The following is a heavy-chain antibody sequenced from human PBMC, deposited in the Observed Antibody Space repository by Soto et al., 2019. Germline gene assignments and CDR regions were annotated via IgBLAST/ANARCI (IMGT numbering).Heavy chain of an antibody. V-gene: IGHV3-30*18. D-gene: IGHD1-26*01. Sequence: QVQLVESGGGVVQPGRSLRLSCAASGFTFSSYGMHWVRQAPGKGLEWVAVISYDGSNKYYADTVKGRFTISRDNSKKALDLKMNSLRAEDTAVYYCAKDRSGSYLGYYEGMDVWGQGTTVTVSS. CDR2: ISYDGSNK. J-gene: IGHJ6*02. CDR1: GFTFSSYG. CDR3: AKDRSGSYLGYYEGMDV.